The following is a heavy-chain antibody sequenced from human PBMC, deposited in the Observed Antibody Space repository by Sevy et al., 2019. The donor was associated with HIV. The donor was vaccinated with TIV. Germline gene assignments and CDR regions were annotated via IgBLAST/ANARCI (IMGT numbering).Heavy chain of an antibody. CDR3: AKDARRSLGN. CDR1: GFSFSAYW. J-gene: IGHJ3*01. Sequence: GGSLRLSCAASGFSFSAYWMAWVRHVPGKGLEWVANLNQDGSEKYPVDSVRGRFTISRDNAKNSLYLQMNSVRVEGKGIYYCAKDARRSLGNWGRGTMVTVSS. V-gene: IGHV3-7*01. CDR2: LNQDGSEK.